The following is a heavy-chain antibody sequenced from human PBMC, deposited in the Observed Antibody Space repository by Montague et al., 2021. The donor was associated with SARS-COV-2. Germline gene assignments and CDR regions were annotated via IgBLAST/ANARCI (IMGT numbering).Heavy chain of an antibody. CDR3: AAWNGDYNS. CDR1: GFTFSTSW. Sequence: SMRLSCVAYGFASGFTFSTSWLNWVRQTPGKGLEWVANVNPDGSQKTSVDSLKGRFTISRDNAKKSLYLQMNSLRAEDTAIYYCAAWNGDYNSWGQGTLVTVSS. D-gene: IGHD4-17*01. CDR2: VNPDGSQK. J-gene: IGHJ4*02. V-gene: IGHV3-7*01.